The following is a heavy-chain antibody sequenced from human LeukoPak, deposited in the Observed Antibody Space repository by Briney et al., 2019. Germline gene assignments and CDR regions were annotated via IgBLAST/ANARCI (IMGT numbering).Heavy chain of an antibody. Sequence: SETLSLTCAVSGGSISSYYWSWIRQPQGKGLEWIGYIYYSGSTNYNPSLKSRVTLSGDTSKNQFSLKLSSVTAADTAGYYCARVGGMVRGVIITYYFDYWGQGTLVTVSS. V-gene: IGHV4-59*08. J-gene: IGHJ4*02. CDR1: GGSISSYY. CDR2: IYYSGST. D-gene: IGHD3-10*01. CDR3: ARVGGMVRGVIITYYFDY.